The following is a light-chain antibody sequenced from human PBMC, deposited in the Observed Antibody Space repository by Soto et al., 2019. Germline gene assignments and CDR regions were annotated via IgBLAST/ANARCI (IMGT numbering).Light chain of an antibody. Sequence: DRKMTQSPSTLSASVGDRDTINCRASQTISSWLAWYQQKPGKAPELLIYDASTLESGVPSRFSGSGSGTEFSLTISSLQPDDFATFYCQQYSSFSRTFGQGTKVDIK. CDR1: QTISSW. V-gene: IGKV1-5*01. J-gene: IGKJ1*01. CDR2: DAS. CDR3: QQYSSFSRT.